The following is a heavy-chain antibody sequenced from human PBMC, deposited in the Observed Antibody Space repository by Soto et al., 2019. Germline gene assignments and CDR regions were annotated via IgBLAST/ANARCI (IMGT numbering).Heavy chain of an antibody. V-gene: IGHV5-51*01. CDR3: ARQVYCSNTACYTVAY. J-gene: IGHJ4*01. D-gene: IGHD2-2*02. CDR2: IYPGDSNT. CDR1: GYSFTSYW. Sequence: GESLKISCKTSGYSFTSYWIGWVRQMPGKGLEWMGIIYPGDSNTRYSPSFQGQVTISADKSISSAYLQWSSLKASDTAMYYCARQVYCSNTACYTVAYWGHGSLVTV.